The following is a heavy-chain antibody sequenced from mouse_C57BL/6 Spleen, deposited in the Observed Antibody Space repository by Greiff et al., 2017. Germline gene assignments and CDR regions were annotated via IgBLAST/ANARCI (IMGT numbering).Heavy chain of an antibody. V-gene: IGHV5-17*01. CDR2: ISSGSSTI. J-gene: IGHJ4*01. CDR1: GFTFSDYG. D-gene: IGHD2-2*01. Sequence: EVHLVESGGGLVKPGGSLKLSCAASGFTFSDYGMHWVRQAPGKGLEWVAYISSGSSTIYYADTVKGRFTITRDNATNTLFLQMTSLRSEDTAMSYCARVWLPVHYYAMDYWGQGTSVTVSS. CDR3: ARVWLPVHYYAMDY.